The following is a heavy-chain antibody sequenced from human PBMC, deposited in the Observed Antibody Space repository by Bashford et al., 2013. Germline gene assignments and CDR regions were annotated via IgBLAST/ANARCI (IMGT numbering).Heavy chain of an antibody. V-gene: IGHV5-51*01. CDR2: IYPSDSYT. Sequence: GESLKISCEASGYSFTSYWIGWVRQMPGKGLEWMGIIYPSDSYTNYSPSFQGHVTISADKSISTAYLQWSSLKASDTAMYYCARHEDLEQPDAPRAFDYWGQGTLVTVSS. D-gene: IGHD3-3*01. CDR3: ARHEDLEQPDAPRAFDY. CDR1: GYSFTSYW. J-gene: IGHJ4*02.